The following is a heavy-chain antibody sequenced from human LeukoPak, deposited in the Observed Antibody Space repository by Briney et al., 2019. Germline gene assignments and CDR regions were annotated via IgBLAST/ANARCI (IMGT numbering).Heavy chain of an antibody. D-gene: IGHD6-19*01. J-gene: IGHJ4*02. Sequence: GGSLRLSCTVSGFTFSSYWMHWVRRAPGKGLVCVSRISTDGSTTTYADSVKGRFTISRDNSNNVVYLQMNSLRPEDTAVYYCARDRDAGYNSGWNPFDYWGQGMLVTVSS. CDR1: GFTFSSYW. CDR3: ARDRDAGYNSGWNPFDY. V-gene: IGHV3-74*01. CDR2: ISTDGSTT.